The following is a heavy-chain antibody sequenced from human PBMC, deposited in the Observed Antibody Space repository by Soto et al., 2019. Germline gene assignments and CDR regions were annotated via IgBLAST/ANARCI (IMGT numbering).Heavy chain of an antibody. Sequence: QFQLVQSGAEVKKPGSSVKVSCKASVGTFSSYAINWVRQAPGQGLEWMGGIIPIFGTADYAQKLQGRVTITADESTNTAYMELSSLRSEDTAVYYCAARITGSPNSYYGMDVWGQGTTFTVSS. CDR1: VGTFSSYA. V-gene: IGHV1-69*12. CDR2: IIPIFGTA. J-gene: IGHJ6*02. CDR3: AARITGSPNSYYGMDV. D-gene: IGHD1-20*01.